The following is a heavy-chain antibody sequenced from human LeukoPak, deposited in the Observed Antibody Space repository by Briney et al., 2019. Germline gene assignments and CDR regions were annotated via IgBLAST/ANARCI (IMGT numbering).Heavy chain of an antibody. D-gene: IGHD3-16*01. V-gene: IGHV1-18*01. CDR1: GFTFTSYG. Sequence: ASVKVSCKASGFTFTSYGISWVRQAPGQGLEWMGWISTYNGNTNYAQKLQGRVTMTTDTSTSTAYMELRTLRSDDTAVYYCARDSWGLVVFDIWGQGTMVTVSS. CDR3: ARDSWGLVVFDI. J-gene: IGHJ3*02. CDR2: ISTYNGNT.